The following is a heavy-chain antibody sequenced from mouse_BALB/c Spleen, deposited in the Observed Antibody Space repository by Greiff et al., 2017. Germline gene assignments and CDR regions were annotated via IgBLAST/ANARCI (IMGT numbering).Heavy chain of an antibody. J-gene: IGHJ4*01. CDR3: ARSVPITTVVHYYAMDY. D-gene: IGHD1-1*01. V-gene: IGHV1-67*01. Sequence: QVQLKQSGPELVRPGVSVKISCKGSSYTFTDYAMHWVKQSHAKSLEWIGVISTYYGNTNYNQKFKGKATMTVDKSSSTAYMELARLTSEDSAVYYCARSVPITTVVHYYAMDYWGQGTSVTVSS. CDR1: SYTFTDYA. CDR2: ISTYYGNT.